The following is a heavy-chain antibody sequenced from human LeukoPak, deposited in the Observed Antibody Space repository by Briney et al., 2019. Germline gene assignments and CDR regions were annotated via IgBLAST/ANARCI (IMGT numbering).Heavy chain of an antibody. CDR1: GGSISSYY. Sequence: PSETLSLTCTVSGGSISSYYWSWIRQPPGKGLEWIGYIYYSGSTNYNPSLKSRVTISVDTSKNQFSLKLSSVTAADTAVYYCARLNPRWELQDYWGQGTLVTVSS. D-gene: IGHD1-26*01. CDR3: ARLNPRWELQDY. CDR2: IYYSGST. J-gene: IGHJ4*02. V-gene: IGHV4-59*01.